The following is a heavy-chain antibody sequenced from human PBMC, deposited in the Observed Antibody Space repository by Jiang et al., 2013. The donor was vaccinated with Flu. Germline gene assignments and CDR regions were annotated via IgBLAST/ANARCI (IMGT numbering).Heavy chain of an antibody. D-gene: IGHD2-2*02. CDR3: ASGGVVWQPVAAILDY. V-gene: IGHV1-2*02. CDR2: INPNSGDT. J-gene: IGHJ4*02. Sequence: SGAEVKKPGASVKVSCKASGYSLSGYYMHWVRQAPGQGLEWMGWINPNSGDTDYAQKFQGRVTMTRDTSISSAFLELSSLTSDDTAVYYCASGGVVWQPVAAILDYWGQGTLVTVSS. CDR1: GYSLSGYY.